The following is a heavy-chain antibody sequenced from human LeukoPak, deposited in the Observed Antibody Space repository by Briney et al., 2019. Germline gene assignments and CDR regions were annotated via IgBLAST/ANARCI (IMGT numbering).Heavy chain of an antibody. J-gene: IGHJ4*02. V-gene: IGHV2-5*02. CDR1: GFSLSTSGVG. CDR3: AHRLNPHYSGSYPPIFDY. Sequence: SGPTLVNPTQTLTLTCTFSGFSLSTSGVGVGWIRQPPGKALEWLALIYWDDDKRYSPSLKSRLTITKDTSKNQVVLTMTNMDPVDTATYYCAHRLNPHYSGSYPPIFDYWGQGTLVTVSS. CDR2: IYWDDDK. D-gene: IGHD1-26*01.